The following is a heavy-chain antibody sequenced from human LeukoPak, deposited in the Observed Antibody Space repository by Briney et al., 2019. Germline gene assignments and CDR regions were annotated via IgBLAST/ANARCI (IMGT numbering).Heavy chain of an antibody. V-gene: IGHV3-48*03. CDR1: GFTFSSYE. J-gene: IGHJ4*02. CDR2: ISSSGSTI. CDR3: ARESSSWSNFDY. Sequence: GGSLRLSCAASGFTFSSYEMNWVRQAPGKGLEWVLYISSSGSTIYYADSVKGRFTISRDNAKNSLYLQMNSLRAEDTAVYYCARESSSWSNFDYWGQGTLVTVSS. D-gene: IGHD6-13*01.